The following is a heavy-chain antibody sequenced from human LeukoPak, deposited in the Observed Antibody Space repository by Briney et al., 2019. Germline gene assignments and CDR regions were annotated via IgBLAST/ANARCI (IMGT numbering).Heavy chain of an antibody. D-gene: IGHD2-15*01. CDR3: ARSWGSVVWN. Sequence: GSLRLSCAASGFTFSSYWMSWVRQPPGKGLEWIGEINHSGSTNYNPSLKSRVTISVDTSKNQFSLKLSSVTAADTAVYYCARSWGSVVWNWGQGTMVTVSS. J-gene: IGHJ3*01. V-gene: IGHV4-34*01. CDR1: GFTFSSYW. CDR2: INHSGST.